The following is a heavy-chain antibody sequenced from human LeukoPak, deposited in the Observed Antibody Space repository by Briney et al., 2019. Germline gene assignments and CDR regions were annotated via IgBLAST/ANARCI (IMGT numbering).Heavy chain of an antibody. CDR1: GGSISSSSYY. Sequence: TSETLSLTCTVSGGSISSSSYYWGWIRQPPGKGLEWIGSIYYSGSTYYNPSLKSRVTISVDTSKNQFSLKLSSVTAADTAVYYCARVKYYYDSSGYYRIYYFDYWGQGTLVTVSS. D-gene: IGHD3-22*01. CDR3: ARVKYYYDSSGYYRIYYFDY. J-gene: IGHJ4*02. V-gene: IGHV4-39*07. CDR2: IYYSGST.